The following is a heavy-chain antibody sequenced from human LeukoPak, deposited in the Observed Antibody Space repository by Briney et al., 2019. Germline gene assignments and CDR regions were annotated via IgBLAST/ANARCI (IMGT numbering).Heavy chain of an antibody. CDR1: GGTFSSYA. CDR3: ARQIGDCSSTSCYSWFDP. CDR2: IIPIFGIA. V-gene: IGHV1-69*04. D-gene: IGHD2-2*01. Sequence: ASVKVSCKASGGTFSSYAISWVRQAPGQGLEWMGRIIPIFGIANYAQKFQGRVTITADKSTSTAYMELSNLRSEDTAVYYCARQIGDCSSTSCYSWFDPWGQGTLVTVSS. J-gene: IGHJ5*02.